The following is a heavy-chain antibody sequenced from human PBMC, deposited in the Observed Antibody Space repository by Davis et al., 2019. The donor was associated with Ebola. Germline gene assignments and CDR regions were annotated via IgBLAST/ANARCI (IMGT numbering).Heavy chain of an antibody. Sequence: LSLTCAASGFTFDDYAMHWVRQAPGKGLEWVSGISWNSGSIGYADSVKGRFTISRDNAKNSLYLQMNSLRAEDTALYYCAKGSGLYYYYGMDVWGQGTTVTVSS. J-gene: IGHJ6*02. CDR1: GFTFDDYA. CDR2: ISWNSGSI. V-gene: IGHV3-9*01. CDR3: AKGSGLYYYYGMDV. D-gene: IGHD3-10*01.